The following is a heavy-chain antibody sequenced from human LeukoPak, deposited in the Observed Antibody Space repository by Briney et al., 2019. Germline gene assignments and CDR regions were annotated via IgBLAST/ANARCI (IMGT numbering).Heavy chain of an antibody. J-gene: IGHJ4*02. V-gene: IGHV4-59*01. CDR1: GCTISSYY. CDR3: ARGWGYFDY. D-gene: IGHD3-16*01. Sequence: SETLSLTCTVSGCTISSYYWSWIRQPPGKGLEWIGYIYYSGSTNYNPSLKSRVTISVDTSKNQFSLKLNSVTAADTAVYYCARGWGYFDYWGQGTLVTVSS. CDR2: IYYSGST.